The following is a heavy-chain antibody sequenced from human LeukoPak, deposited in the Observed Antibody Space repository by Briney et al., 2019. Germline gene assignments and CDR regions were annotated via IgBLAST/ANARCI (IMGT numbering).Heavy chain of an antibody. CDR3: AKDPTDFDSSGQTYFDY. Sequence: GGSLRLSCAASGFTFSDYYMSWIRQAPGKGLEWVSCISSSGNTTYYADSVKGRFTISRDNAENSLYLQMNSLRVEDTAVYYCAKDPTDFDSSGQTYFDYWGQGTLVTVSS. V-gene: IGHV3-11*01. D-gene: IGHD3-22*01. CDR2: ISSSGNTT. CDR1: GFTFSDYY. J-gene: IGHJ4*02.